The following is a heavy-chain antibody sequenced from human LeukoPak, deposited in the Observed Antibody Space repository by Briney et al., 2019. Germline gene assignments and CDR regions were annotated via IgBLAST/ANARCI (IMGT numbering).Heavy chain of an antibody. J-gene: IGHJ5*02. CDR2: IYYSGST. Sequence: SQTLSLTCTVSGGSISSGGYHWSWIRQHPGKGLEWIGYIYYSGSTYYNPSLKSRVTISVDTSKNQFPLKLSSVTAADTAVYYCARQVAAVRGVIKGWFDPWGQGTLVTVSS. CDR3: ARQVAAVRGVIKGWFDP. CDR1: GGSISSGGYH. D-gene: IGHD3-10*01. V-gene: IGHV4-31*03.